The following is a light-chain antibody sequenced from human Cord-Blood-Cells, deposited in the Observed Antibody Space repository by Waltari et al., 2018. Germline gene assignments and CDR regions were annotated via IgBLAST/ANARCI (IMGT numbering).Light chain of an antibody. CDR1: KLGYKY. V-gene: IGLV3-1*01. CDR3: QAWDSSTDVV. CDR2: QDS. J-gene: IGLJ2*01. Sequence: SYELTQPPSVSVSPGHTASITCSGDKLGYKYACWYQQKPGQSPVLVISQDSKRPSGIPERFSGSNSGNTATLTISGTQAMDEADYYCQAWDSSTDVVFGGGTKLTVL.